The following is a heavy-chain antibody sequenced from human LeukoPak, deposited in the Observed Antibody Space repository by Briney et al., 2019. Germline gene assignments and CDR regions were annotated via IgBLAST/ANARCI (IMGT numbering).Heavy chain of an antibody. J-gene: IGHJ4*02. D-gene: IGHD5-18*01. CDR2: MNPNSGNT. CDR3: ARVYRRGYSCVMGY. Sequence: GASVKVSCKASGYTFTSYDINWVRQATGQGLEWMGWMNPNSGNTGYAQKFQGRVTITRNTSISTAYMELSSLRSEDTAVYYCARVYRRGYSCVMGYWGQGTLVTVSS. V-gene: IGHV1-8*03. CDR1: GYTFTSYD.